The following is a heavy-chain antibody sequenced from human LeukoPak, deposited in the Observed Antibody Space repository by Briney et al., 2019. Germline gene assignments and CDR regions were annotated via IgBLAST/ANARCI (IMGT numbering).Heavy chain of an antibody. V-gene: IGHV1-18*01. J-gene: IGHJ5*02. CDR2: ISAYNGNT. CDR3: ARDILGGCSSTSCPWGWFDP. D-gene: IGHD2-2*01. CDR1: GYTFTSHG. Sequence: ASVKVSCKASGYTFTSHGISWVRQAPGQGLEWMGWISAYNGNTIYAQKLQGRVTMTTDTSTSTAYMELRSLRSDDTAVYYCARDILGGCSSTSCPWGWFDPWGQGTLVTVSS.